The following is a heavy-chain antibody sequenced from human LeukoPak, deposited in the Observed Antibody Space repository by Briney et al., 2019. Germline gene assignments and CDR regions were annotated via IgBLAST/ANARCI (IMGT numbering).Heavy chain of an antibody. CDR1: AGSISRNY. D-gene: IGHD3-22*01. J-gene: IGHJ4*02. CDR2: IYYTGST. V-gene: IGHV4-59*01. Sequence: SETLSLTCTVYAGSISRNYWRWIRQSPGKGLEWIGYIYYTGSTDYNPSLKSRVTISVDTSKNQFSLKLSSVTAADTAMYYCARAGYWVSLCYFDFWGQGTQVTVSS. CDR3: ARAGYWVSLCYFDF.